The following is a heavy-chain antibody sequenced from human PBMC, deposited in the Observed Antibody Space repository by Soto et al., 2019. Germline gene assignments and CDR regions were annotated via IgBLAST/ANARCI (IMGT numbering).Heavy chain of an antibody. CDR1: GFTFSTYA. CDR3: ARGAAAAGTVRLFDY. V-gene: IGHV3-33*01. CDR2: IYYDGSNK. J-gene: IGHJ4*02. D-gene: IGHD6-13*01. Sequence: QVQLVESGGGVVQPGRSLRLSCAASGFTFSTYAMHWVRQAPGKGLEWVAVIYYDGSNKYYADSVKGRLTISRDNSKTTLYLQMNSLRAEDTAVYYCARGAAAAGTVRLFDYWGLGTLVTVSS.